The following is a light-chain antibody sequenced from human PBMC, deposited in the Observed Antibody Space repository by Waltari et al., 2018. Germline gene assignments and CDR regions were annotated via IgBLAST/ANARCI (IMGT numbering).Light chain of an antibody. V-gene: IGLV2-8*01. CDR2: EVD. CDR3: SSYAGSNNLV. Sequence: QSALTQPPSASGSPGQSVTISCPGTSSDVGGYVYVPWYQQHPGKAPKVIIYEVDKRPSGVPDRFSGSKAGNTASLTVSGLQADDEADYYCSSYAGSNNLVFGGGTKLTVL. J-gene: IGLJ2*01. CDR1: SSDVGGYVY.